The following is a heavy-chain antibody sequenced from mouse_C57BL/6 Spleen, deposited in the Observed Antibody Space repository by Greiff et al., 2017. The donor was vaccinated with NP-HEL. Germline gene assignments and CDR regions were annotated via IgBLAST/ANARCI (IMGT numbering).Heavy chain of an antibody. CDR2: ISSGGSYT. D-gene: IGHD1-1*01. J-gene: IGHJ1*03. V-gene: IGHV5-6*01. Sequence: EVMLVESGGDLVKPGGSLKLSCAASGFTFSSYGMSWVRQTPDKRLEWVATISSGGSYTYYLDSVKGRFTISRDNAKNTLYLQMSSLKSEDTAMYYCARLYYYGSTGDWYFDVWGTGTTVTVSS. CDR3: ARLYYYGSTGDWYFDV. CDR1: GFTFSSYG.